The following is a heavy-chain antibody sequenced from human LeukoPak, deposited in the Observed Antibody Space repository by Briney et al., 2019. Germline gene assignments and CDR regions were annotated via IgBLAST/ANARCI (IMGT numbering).Heavy chain of an antibody. V-gene: IGHV3-33*01. J-gene: IGHJ6*02. CDR2: IWYDGSNK. Sequence: PGGSLRLSCAASGFTFSSYGMPWVRQAPGKGLEWVAVIWYDGSNKYYADSVKGRFTISRDNSKNTLYLQMNSLRAEDTAVYYCARERYNWNYGALDVWGQGTTVTVSS. D-gene: IGHD1-7*01. CDR1: GFTFSSYG. CDR3: ARERYNWNYGALDV.